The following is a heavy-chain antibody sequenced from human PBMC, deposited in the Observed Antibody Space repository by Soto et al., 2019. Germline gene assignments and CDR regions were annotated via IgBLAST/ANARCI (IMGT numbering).Heavy chain of an antibody. J-gene: IGHJ6*02. CDR3: ARVSGYSGYENYYYYGMDV. Sequence: QVQLVQSGAEVKKLGSSVKVSCKASGGTFSSYAISWVRQAPGQGLEWMGGIIPIFGTANYAQKFQGRVTITADKSTSTAYMELSSLRSEDTAVYYCARVSGYSGYENYYYYGMDVWGQGTTVTVSS. V-gene: IGHV1-69*06. CDR2: IIPIFGTA. CDR1: GGTFSSYA. D-gene: IGHD5-12*01.